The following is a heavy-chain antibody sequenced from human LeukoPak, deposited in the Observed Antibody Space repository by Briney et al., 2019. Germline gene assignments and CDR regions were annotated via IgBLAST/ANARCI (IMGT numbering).Heavy chain of an antibody. J-gene: IGHJ6*03. V-gene: IGHV4-4*09. Sequence: PSETLSLTCTVSGGSISSYYWSWIRQPPGKGLEGIGYLYTSGSTNYNPSLKSRVTISVDTSKNQFSLKLSSVTAADTAVYYCASHTDYDSSGYYYDYYYYYMDVWGKGTTVTVSS. CDR2: LYTSGST. CDR1: GGSISSYY. CDR3: ASHTDYDSSGYYYDYYYYYMDV. D-gene: IGHD3-22*01.